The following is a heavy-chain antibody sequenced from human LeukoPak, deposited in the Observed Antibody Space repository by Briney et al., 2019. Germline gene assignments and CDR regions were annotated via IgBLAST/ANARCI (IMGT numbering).Heavy chain of an antibody. V-gene: IGHV3-21*01. CDR3: ARLARLTGYLY. CDR1: GFTFSSYS. CDR2: ISSSSSYI. J-gene: IGHJ4*02. Sequence: GGSLRLSCAASGFTFSSYSMNWVRQAPGKGLEWVSSISSSSSYIYYADLVKGRFTISRDNAKNSLYLQMNSLRAEDTAVYYCARLARLTGYLYWGQGTLVTVSS. D-gene: IGHD3-9*01.